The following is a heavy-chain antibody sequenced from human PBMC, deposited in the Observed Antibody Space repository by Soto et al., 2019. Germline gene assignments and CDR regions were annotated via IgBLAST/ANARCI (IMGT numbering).Heavy chain of an antibody. J-gene: IGHJ4*02. D-gene: IGHD6-13*01. Sequence: ASVKVSCKASGGTFSSYASSWERQAPGQGLEWMGGIIPIFGTANYAQKFQGRVTITADESTSTAYMELSSLRSEDTAVYYCAREGVPVSSGIAAAGFDYWGQGTLVALSS. CDR1: GGTFSSYA. V-gene: IGHV1-69*13. CDR3: AREGVPVSSGIAAAGFDY. CDR2: IIPIFGTA.